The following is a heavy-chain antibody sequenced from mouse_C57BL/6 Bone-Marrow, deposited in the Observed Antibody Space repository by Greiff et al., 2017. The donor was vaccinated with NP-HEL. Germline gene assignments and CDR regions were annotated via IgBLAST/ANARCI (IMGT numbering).Heavy chain of an antibody. D-gene: IGHD2-3*01. CDR2: IDPENGDT. Sequence: EVQLQQSGAELVRPGASVKLSCTASGFNIKDDYMHWVKQRPEQGLEWIGWIDPENGDTEYASKFQGKATITADTSSNTAYMELSSLTNEDSAVYYCTRGGWLLRGFAYWGQGTLVTVSA. CDR1: GFNIKDDY. J-gene: IGHJ3*01. V-gene: IGHV14-4*01. CDR3: TRGGWLLRGFAY.